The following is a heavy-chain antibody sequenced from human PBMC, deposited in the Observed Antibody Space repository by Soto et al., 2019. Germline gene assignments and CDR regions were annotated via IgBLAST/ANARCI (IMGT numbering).Heavy chain of an antibody. CDR3: ARGEQYSGRIFDY. D-gene: IGHD1-26*01. Sequence: PSHTLSLTCAITGDSVSSNSAGCSWVRQSPSRGLEWLGRTYYRSKWYYEYAVSVRGRITINPDTSKNQYSLQLNSVTPEDTAVYFCARGEQYSGRIFDYWGQGTLVTVSS. CDR2: TYYRSKWYY. CDR1: GDSVSSNSAG. V-gene: IGHV6-1*01. J-gene: IGHJ4*01.